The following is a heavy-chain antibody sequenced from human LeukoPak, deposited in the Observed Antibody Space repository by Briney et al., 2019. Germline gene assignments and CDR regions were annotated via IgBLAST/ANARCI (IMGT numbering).Heavy chain of an antibody. CDR1: GFTFSSHG. Sequence: GGSLRLSCGASGFTFSSHGMNWVRQAPGKGLEWVGFIRSNPYGGTTEYAASVKGRFTISRDDSKSIAYLQMNSLKTEDTAVYYCTRGGDLSTVAGALDYWGQGTLVTVSS. J-gene: IGHJ4*02. D-gene: IGHD6-19*01. CDR3: TRGGDLSTVAGALDY. CDR2: IRSNPYGGTT. V-gene: IGHV3-49*04.